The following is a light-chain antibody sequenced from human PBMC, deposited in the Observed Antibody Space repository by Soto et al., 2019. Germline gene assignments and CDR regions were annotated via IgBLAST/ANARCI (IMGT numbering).Light chain of an antibody. CDR2: GAS. V-gene: IGKV3-20*01. J-gene: IGKJ2*01. CDR3: QHYGSSPQDT. Sequence: IVLTQSPDPLSLSPGERATLYCRASRSVSSSYLAWYQHKAGQAPRLLISGASNSATDIPDRFSASESGTDFTRTISSLEPEDFAVDYCQHYGSSPQDTFGQGPKLDSK. CDR1: RSVSSSY.